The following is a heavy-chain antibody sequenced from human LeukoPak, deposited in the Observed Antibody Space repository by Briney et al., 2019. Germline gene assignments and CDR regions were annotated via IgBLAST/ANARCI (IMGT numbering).Heavy chain of an antibody. CDR1: VFNFGSYS. D-gene: IGHD5-24*01. CDR3: ARSGREMATISWYFDL. J-gene: IGHJ2*01. CDR2: INHSGST. V-gene: IGHV4-34*01. Sequence: PGGSLRLSCAASVFNFGSYSMTWVRQPPGKGLEWIGEINHSGSTNYNPSLKSRVTISVDTSKNQFSLKLSSVTAADTAVYYCARSGREMATISWYFDLWGRGTLVTVSS.